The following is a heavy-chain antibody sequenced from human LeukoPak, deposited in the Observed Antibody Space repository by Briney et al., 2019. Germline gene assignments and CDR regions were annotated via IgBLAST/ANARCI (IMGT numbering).Heavy chain of an antibody. CDR1: GYTFTGYY. Sequence: ASVKVSCKASGYTFTGYYMHWVRQAPGQGLEWMGWINPNSGGTNYAQKLQGRVTMTTDTSTSTAYMELRSLRSDDTGVYYCARTYYDSSGFQEYFQNWGQGTLVTVSS. D-gene: IGHD3-22*01. CDR2: INPNSGGT. V-gene: IGHV1-2*02. J-gene: IGHJ1*01. CDR3: ARTYYDSSGFQEYFQN.